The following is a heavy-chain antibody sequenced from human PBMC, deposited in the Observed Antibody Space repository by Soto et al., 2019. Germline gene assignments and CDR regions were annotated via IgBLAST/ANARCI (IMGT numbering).Heavy chain of an antibody. D-gene: IGHD3-16*01. Sequence: QVQLVESGGGVVQPGRSLRLSCAASGFTFSHYGMHWVRQAPGKGLEWVAVIWYDVSNKNYAVSVKGRFTISRDSSKNTLYLQLNSRRADDTAVYYCVVGPSLPHAFDIWGQGTMVTVSS. CDR1: GFTFSHYG. J-gene: IGHJ3*02. CDR3: VVGPSLPHAFDI. CDR2: IWYDVSNK. V-gene: IGHV3-33*01.